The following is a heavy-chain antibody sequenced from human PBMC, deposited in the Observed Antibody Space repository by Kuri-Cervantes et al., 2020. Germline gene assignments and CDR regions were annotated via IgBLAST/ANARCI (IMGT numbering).Heavy chain of an antibody. CDR1: GFTFSTYA. V-gene: IGHV3-30-3*01. CDR3: AKEPVAVSGRNAFKI. J-gene: IGHJ3*02. Sequence: GGSLRLSCAASGFTFSTYAMYWVRQAPGKGLEWVAVISYDGSNKYYGDSVKGRFTISRDNSKNTLYLQMNSLRTEDTAVYYCAKEPVAVSGRNAFKIWGRGTMVTVSS. D-gene: IGHD6-19*01. CDR2: ISYDGSNK.